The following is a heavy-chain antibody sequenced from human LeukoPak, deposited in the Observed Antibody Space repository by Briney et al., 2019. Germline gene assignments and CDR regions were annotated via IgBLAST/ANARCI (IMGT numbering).Heavy chain of an antibody. CDR2: ISYDGSNK. Sequence: GGSLRLSCAASGFTFSSYGMHWVRQAPGKGLEWVAVISYDGSNKYYADSVKGRFTISRDNSKNTLYLQMNSLRAEDTAVYYCAKFPIADHYDYWGQGTLVTVST. V-gene: IGHV3-30*18. CDR3: AKFPIADHYDY. J-gene: IGHJ4*02. CDR1: GFTFSSYG.